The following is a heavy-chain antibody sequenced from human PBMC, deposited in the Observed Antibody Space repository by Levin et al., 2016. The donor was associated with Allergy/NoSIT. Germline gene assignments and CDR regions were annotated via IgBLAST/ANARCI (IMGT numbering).Heavy chain of an antibody. CDR3: ARDVARYSGSYPNDY. D-gene: IGHD1-26*01. V-gene: IGHV1-46*01. Sequence: ASVKVSCKASGYTFTSYYMHWVRQAPGQGLEWMGIINPSGGSTSYAQKFQGRVTMTRDTSTSTVYMELSSLRSEDTAVYYCARDVARYSGSYPNDYWGQGTLVTVSS. CDR2: INPSGGST. J-gene: IGHJ4*02. CDR1: GYTFTSYY.